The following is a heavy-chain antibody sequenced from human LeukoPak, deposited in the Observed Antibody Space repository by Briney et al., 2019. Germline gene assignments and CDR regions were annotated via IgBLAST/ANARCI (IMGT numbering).Heavy chain of an antibody. D-gene: IGHD2-15*01. CDR2: IKSDGSTT. J-gene: IGHJ5*02. CDR3: TRRVSTTRWFDP. Sequence: GGSLRLSCAASGFTFSSYWMHWVRQAPGKGLVWVSRIKSDGSTTNYADSVKGRFTISRDNAENTLYLQMNSLRVEDTAVYYCTRRVSTTRWFDPWGQGTLVTVPS. CDR1: GFTFSSYW. V-gene: IGHV3-74*01.